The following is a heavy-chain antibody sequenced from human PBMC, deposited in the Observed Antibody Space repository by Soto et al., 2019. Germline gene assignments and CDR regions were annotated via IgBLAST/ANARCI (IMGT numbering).Heavy chain of an antibody. D-gene: IGHD1-26*01. CDR3: ARHGVGAAPDDY. Sequence: QVQLQESGPGLVKPSETLSLTCTVSGGSISSYYWSWIRQPPGKGLEWIGYIYYSGSTNYNPSLKSRVTICVDTSKHHFSLKLTSVTAADSAVYCCARHGVGAAPDDYWGQGTLVTLSS. J-gene: IGHJ4*01. V-gene: IGHV4-59*08. CDR1: GGSISSYY. CDR2: IYYSGST.